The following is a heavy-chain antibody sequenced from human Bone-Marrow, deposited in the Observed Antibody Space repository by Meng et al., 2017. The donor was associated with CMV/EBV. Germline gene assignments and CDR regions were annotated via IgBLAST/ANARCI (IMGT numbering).Heavy chain of an antibody. D-gene: IGHD1-26*01. CDR3: AKDEREAFDI. CDR2: ISWNSGSI. CDR1: GFTFDDYA. Sequence: GGSLRLSCAASGFTFDDYAMHWVRQAPGKGLEWVSGISWNSGSIGYADSVKGRFTISRDNAKNSLYLQMNSLRAEGTALYYCAKDEREAFDIWGQGTMVTVSS. J-gene: IGHJ3*02. V-gene: IGHV3-9*01.